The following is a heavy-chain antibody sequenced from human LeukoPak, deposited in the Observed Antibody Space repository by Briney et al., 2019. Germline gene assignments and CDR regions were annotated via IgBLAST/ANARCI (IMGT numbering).Heavy chain of an antibody. V-gene: IGHV4-59*08. D-gene: IGHD6-6*01. Sequence: SETHSLTCTVSGGSISSYYWTWIRQPPGKGLGLEWIGYIYYSGGTNYNPSLKSRVTISIDTSKNQVSLKLSSVTAADTAVYYCARLWDSSSSLDYWGQPTSPTVSS. J-gene: IGHJ4*01. CDR2: IYYSGGT. CDR3: ARLWDSSSSLDY. CDR1: GGSISSYY.